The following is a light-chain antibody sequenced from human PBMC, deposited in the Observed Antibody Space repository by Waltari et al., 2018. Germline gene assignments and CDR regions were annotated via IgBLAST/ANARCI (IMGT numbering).Light chain of an antibody. V-gene: IGKV4-1*01. CDR2: WAS. CDR3: QQYYAVPPT. Sequence: DIVMTQSPDSLPVSLGERATITCKSDKSVSYSSNNKNYLAWYRQKPGQPPQLLISWASTREFGVPDRFSGSGSGTDFTLTISSLLAEDVAVYYCQQYYAVPPTFGPGTKVEIK. CDR1: KSVSYSSNNKNY. J-gene: IGKJ1*01.